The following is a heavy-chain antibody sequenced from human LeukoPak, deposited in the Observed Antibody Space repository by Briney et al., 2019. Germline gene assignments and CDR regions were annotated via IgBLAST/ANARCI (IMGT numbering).Heavy chain of an antibody. D-gene: IGHD3-9*01. Sequence: ASETLSLTCAVYGGSFSGYYWSWIRQPPGKGLEWIGEINHSGSTNYNPSLKSRVTISVDTSKNQFSLKLSSVTAADTAVYYRARGRYLDWPRWVVGFDYWGQGTLVTVSS. J-gene: IGHJ4*02. CDR2: INHSGST. V-gene: IGHV4-34*01. CDR3: ARGRYLDWPRWVVGFDY. CDR1: GGSFSGYY.